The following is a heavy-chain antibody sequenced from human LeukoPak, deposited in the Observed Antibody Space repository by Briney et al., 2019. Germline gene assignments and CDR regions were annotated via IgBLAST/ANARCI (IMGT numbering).Heavy chain of an antibody. D-gene: IGHD3-16*01. J-gene: IGHJ4*02. CDR3: ARGTDSVSCFDY. Sequence: SQTLSLTCTVSGGSISSGDYYWSWIRQPPGKGLEWIGYIYYSGSTSYNPSFESRLTISVDTPKNQFSLRLNSLTAADTAVYYCARGTDSVSCFDYWGQGTLVTVSS. CDR1: GGSISSGDYY. V-gene: IGHV4-30-4*01. CDR2: IYYSGST.